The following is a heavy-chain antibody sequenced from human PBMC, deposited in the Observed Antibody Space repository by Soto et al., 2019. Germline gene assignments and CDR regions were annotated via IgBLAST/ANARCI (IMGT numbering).Heavy chain of an antibody. CDR2: INPNSGGT. CDR3: ARDAPIHGQQLKYYYYYGMDV. V-gene: IGHV1-2*04. D-gene: IGHD6-13*01. Sequence: GASVKVSCKASGYTFTGYYMHWVRQAPGQGLEWMGWINPNSGGTNYAQKFQGWVTMTRDTSISTAYMELSRLRSDDTAVYYCARDAPIHGQQLKYYYYYGMDVWGQGTTVTVSS. J-gene: IGHJ6*02. CDR1: GYTFTGYY.